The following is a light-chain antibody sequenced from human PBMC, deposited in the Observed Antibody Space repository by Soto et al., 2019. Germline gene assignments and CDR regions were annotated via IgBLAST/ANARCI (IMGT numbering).Light chain of an antibody. CDR1: STDVGGYNY. J-gene: IGLJ1*01. V-gene: IGLV2-14*01. CDR3: GSYTSTDTPFV. CDR2: EVN. Sequence: QSVLAQPSSVSGSPGQSITISCTGTSTDVGGYNYVSWYQHHPGKGPKLIIYEVNNRPSGVSDRFSGSKSGNKASLTISNLEAEDESEYYCGSYTSTDTPFVFGTGTKVAVL.